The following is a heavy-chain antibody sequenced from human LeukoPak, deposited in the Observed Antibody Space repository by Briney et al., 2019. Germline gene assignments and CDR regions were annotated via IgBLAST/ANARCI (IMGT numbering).Heavy chain of an antibody. CDR1: GCTFSSYA. CDR2: ISYDGSNK. V-gene: IGHV3-30-3*01. J-gene: IGHJ4*02. D-gene: IGHD5-18*01. Sequence: PGGSLRLSCAASGCTFSSYAMHWVRQAPGKGLEWVAVISYDGSNKYYADSVKGRFTISRDNSKNTLYLQMNSLRAEDTAVYYCALGYSYGSDYWGQGTLVTVSS. CDR3: ALGYSYGSDY.